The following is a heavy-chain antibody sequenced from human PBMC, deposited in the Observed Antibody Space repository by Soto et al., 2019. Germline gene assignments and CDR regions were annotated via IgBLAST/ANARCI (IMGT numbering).Heavy chain of an antibody. CDR1: GFTFSSYG. J-gene: IGHJ4*02. D-gene: IGHD6-19*01. V-gene: IGHV3-30*18. Sequence: QVQLVESGGGVVQPGRSLRLSCAASGFTFSSYGMHWVRQAPGKGLEWVAVISYDGSNKYYADSVKGRFTISRDNSKNTLYLQMNSLRAEDTAVYYCAKLGTVAGPDYWGQGTLVNVSS. CDR2: ISYDGSNK. CDR3: AKLGTVAGPDY.